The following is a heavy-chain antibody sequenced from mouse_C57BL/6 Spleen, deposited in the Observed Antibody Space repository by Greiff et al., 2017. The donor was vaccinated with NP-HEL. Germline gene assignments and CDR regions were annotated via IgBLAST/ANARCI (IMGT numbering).Heavy chain of an antibody. CDR3: ARSVYYDYDWYFDY. D-gene: IGHD2-4*01. V-gene: IGHV14-3*01. CDR1: GFNIKNTY. CDR2: IDPANGNT. Sequence: VHVKQSVAELVRPGASVKLSCTASGFNIKNTYMHWVKQRPEQGLEWIGRIDPANGNTKYAPKFQGKATITADTSSNTAYLQLGSLTSEDTAIYYCARSVYYDYDWYFDYWGQGTTLTVSS. J-gene: IGHJ2*01.